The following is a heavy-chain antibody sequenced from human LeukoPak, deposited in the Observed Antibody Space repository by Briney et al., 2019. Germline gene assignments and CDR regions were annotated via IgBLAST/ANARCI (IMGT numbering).Heavy chain of an antibody. CDR2: ISSSSTTI. D-gene: IGHD3-10*01. V-gene: IGHV3-48*01. CDR1: GFTFKNYN. CDR3: ARDFRGLSWYFDY. J-gene: IGHJ4*02. Sequence: PGGSLRLSCAAAGFTFKNYNMNWVRRAPGKGLEWVSYISSSSTTIYYADSVKGRFTISRDNAKNSLYLQMNSLRAEDTAVYYCARDFRGLSWYFDYWGQGSLVIISS.